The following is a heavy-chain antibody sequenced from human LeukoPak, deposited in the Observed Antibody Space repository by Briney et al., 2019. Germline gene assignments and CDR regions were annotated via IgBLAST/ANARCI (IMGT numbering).Heavy chain of an antibody. V-gene: IGHV3-7*01. CDR2: IKQDGSEK. CDR1: GFTISSYW. J-gene: IGHJ4*02. Sequence: PGGSLRLSCAASGFTISSYWMSWVRQAPGKGLEWVANIKQDGSEKYYVDSVKGRFTISRDNAKNSLYLQMNSLRAEDTAVYYCAASRGSGWYYLDYWGPGTLVTVSS. D-gene: IGHD6-19*01. CDR3: AASRGSGWYYLDY.